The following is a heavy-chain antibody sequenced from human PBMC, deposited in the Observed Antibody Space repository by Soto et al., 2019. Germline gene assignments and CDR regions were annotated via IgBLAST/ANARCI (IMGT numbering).Heavy chain of an antibody. D-gene: IGHD1-1*01. CDR3: ARDKIKGWKFDY. CDR2: IKQDGSEN. Sequence: EVQLVESGGGLVLPGGSLRLSCAASGFTFRNYWMSWVRQTPGKGLEWVANIKQDGSENYYVDSVKGRSTTSSDNNKNSCYLKMNRLRAEYTAVYYCARDKIKGWKFDYWGWGTLVTVSS. J-gene: IGHJ4*02. V-gene: IGHV3-7*01. CDR1: GFTFRNYW.